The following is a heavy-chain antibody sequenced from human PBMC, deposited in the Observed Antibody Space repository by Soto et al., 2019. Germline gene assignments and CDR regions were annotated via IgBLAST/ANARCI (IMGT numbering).Heavy chain of an antibody. CDR3: ARDIGAAAATIFDY. J-gene: IGHJ4*02. V-gene: IGHV4-4*07. CDR1: GGSISSYY. CDR2: IYTSGST. D-gene: IGHD6-13*01. Sequence: PSETLSLTCTVSGGSISSYYWSWIRQPAGKGLEWIGRIYTSGSTNYNPSLKSRVTMSVDTSKNQFSLKLSSVTAADTAVYYCARDIGAAAATIFDYWGQGTIVTVYS.